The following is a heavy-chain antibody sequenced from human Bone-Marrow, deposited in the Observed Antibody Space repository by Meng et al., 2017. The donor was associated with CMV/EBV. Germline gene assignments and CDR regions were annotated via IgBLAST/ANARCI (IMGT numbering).Heavy chain of an antibody. J-gene: IGHJ4*02. V-gene: IGHV4-38-2*02. CDR1: DYSISSGYY. Sequence: SETLSLTCTVSDYSISSGYYWGWIRQPPGKGLEWIGSIYHSGSTYYNPSLKSRVTISVDTSKNQFSLKVSSVTAADTAVYYCARAPQRHTYHYFDYWGQGTLVTVSS. CDR3: ARAPQRHTYHYFDY. D-gene: IGHD6-25*01. CDR2: IYHSGST.